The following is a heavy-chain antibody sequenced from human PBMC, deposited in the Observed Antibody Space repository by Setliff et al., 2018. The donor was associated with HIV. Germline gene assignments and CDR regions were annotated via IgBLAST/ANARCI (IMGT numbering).Heavy chain of an antibody. CDR3: ALMTANWFDP. CDR1: GFTFSSYS. V-gene: IGHV3-48*01. Sequence: PGGSLRLSCAASGFTFSSYSMNWVRQAPGKGLEWVSYISSSSTPIYYADSVKGRFTISRDNAKNSLYLQMNSLRAEDTAVYYCALMTANWFDPWGQGTLVTVSS. J-gene: IGHJ5*02. CDR2: ISSSSTPI.